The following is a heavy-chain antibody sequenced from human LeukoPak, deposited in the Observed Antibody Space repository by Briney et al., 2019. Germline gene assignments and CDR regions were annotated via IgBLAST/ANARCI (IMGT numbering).Heavy chain of an antibody. CDR1: GGSISSYY. D-gene: IGHD2-21*02. J-gene: IGHJ3*02. CDR3: ARLYDCGGDCVDAFDI. CDR2: VYYSGNT. Sequence: KSSETLSLTCTVSGGSISSYYWSWIRQPPGKGLEWIGYVYYSGNTNYNPSLMSRVTMSVDTSKNQFSLNLSSVTAADTAVYYCARLYDCGGDCVDAFDIWGQGTMVTVSS. V-gene: IGHV4-59*01.